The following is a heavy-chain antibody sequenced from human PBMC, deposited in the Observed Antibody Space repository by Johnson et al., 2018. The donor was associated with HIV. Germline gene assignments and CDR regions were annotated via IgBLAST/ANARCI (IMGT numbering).Heavy chain of an antibody. CDR2: IWYDGSNK. CDR1: RFTCSSYG. D-gene: IGHD2-15*01. Sequence: QVLLVESGGGVVQPGRSLRLSCAASRFTCSSYGMHWVRQAPAQGLEWVSVIWYDGSNKYYADSVKGRFTISRENTKNTLYLQMNSLRAEDTAVYYCAKEQLLRAFDIWGQGTMVTVSS. J-gene: IGHJ3*02. V-gene: IGHV3-33*06. CDR3: AKEQLLRAFDI.